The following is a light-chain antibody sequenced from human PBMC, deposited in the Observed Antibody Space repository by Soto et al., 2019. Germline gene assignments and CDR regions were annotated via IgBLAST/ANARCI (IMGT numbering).Light chain of an antibody. Sequence: QSVLTQPPSVSGAPGQRVTISCTGSSSNIGSGYDVHWYRHLPGTAPKLLIYANTNRPSGVPERFSGSKSGSSASLAITGLQAEDEADYYCGTWDSSLSAVVFGGGTKVTVL. CDR1: SSNIGSGYD. V-gene: IGLV1-40*01. CDR2: ANT. J-gene: IGLJ2*01. CDR3: GTWDSSLSAVV.